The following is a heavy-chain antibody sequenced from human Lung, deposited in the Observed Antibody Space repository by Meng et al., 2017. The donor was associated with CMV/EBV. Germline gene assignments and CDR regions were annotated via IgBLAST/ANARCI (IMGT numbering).Heavy chain of an antibody. D-gene: IGHD6-19*01. V-gene: IGHV1-69*06. J-gene: IGHJ4*02. CDR3: AREHPFSSGLDY. CDR2: IIPVVGTV. Sequence: SVKVSCKPSGGTFSNYAITWVRQAPGQGLEWMGGIIPVVGTVNYPQKFQGRVTITADKSTSTAYMELSSLRSEDTAVYYCAREHPFSSGLDYWGQGTLVTVSS. CDR1: GGTFSNYA.